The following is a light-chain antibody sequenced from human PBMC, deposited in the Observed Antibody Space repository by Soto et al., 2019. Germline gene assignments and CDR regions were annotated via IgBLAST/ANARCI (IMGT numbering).Light chain of an antibody. CDR1: QSISSY. CDR2: GAS. J-gene: IGKJ1*01. Sequence: EIVLTQSPATLSLSPGERATLSCRASQSISSYLAWYQQKPGQAPRLLIYGASNRATGIPARFSGSGSGTDFTLTISSLEPEDFARYYCQQRSNGPPAFGQGTRVDIK. CDR3: QQRSNGPPA. V-gene: IGKV3-11*01.